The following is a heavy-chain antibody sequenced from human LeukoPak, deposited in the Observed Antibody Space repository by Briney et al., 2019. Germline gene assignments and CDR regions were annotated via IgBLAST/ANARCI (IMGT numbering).Heavy chain of an antibody. J-gene: IGHJ4*02. D-gene: IGHD2-8*01. CDR2: IYTGGDT. CDR1: GFTVSSNH. V-gene: IGHV3-66*01. Sequence: GGSLRLSCAASGFTVSSNHMSWVRQDPGKGLEWVSTIYTGGDTYYADSVKGRFTISRDNSQNTLYLQMNSLRVEDTAVYYCTKGLWAGVSAARDWGQGTLVTVSS. CDR3: TKGLWAGVSAARD.